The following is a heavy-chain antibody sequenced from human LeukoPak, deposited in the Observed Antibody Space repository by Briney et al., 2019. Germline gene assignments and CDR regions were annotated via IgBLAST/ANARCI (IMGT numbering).Heavy chain of an antibody. CDR2: ISYDGSNK. D-gene: IGHD2-15*01. CDR1: GFTFSSYA. Sequence: PGGSLRLSCAASGFTFSSYAMHWVRQAPGKGLEWVAVISYDGSNKYYADSVKGRFTISRDNSKNTLYLQMNSLRAEDTAVYYCARDRGPSCSGGSCNYYYYGMDVWGQGTTVTVSS. V-gene: IGHV3-30-3*01. J-gene: IGHJ6*02. CDR3: ARDRGPSCSGGSCNYYYYGMDV.